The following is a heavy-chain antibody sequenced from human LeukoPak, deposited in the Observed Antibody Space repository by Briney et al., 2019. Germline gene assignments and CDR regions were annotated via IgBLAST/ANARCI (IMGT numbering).Heavy chain of an antibody. V-gene: IGHV3-48*02. CDR2: ITSRSTT. J-gene: IGHJ4*02. CDR3: ARRISGSYLDY. D-gene: IGHD3-10*01. Sequence: PGRSLRLSCAASGFAFSTYGMNWVRQAPGKGLEWISYITSRSTTYYADSVRGRFTISRDNAKNSLYLEMNGLRDDDTAVYYCARRISGSYLDYWGKGTLVTVSS. CDR1: GFAFSTYG.